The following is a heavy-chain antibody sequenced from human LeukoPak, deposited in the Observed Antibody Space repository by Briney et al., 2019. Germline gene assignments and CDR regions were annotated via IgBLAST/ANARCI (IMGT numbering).Heavy chain of an antibody. J-gene: IGHJ4*02. Sequence: PGRSLRLSCAASGLTFSTFGIHWVRQAPGKGLEWVAAISPDGNNEYYIDSVKGRFTVSRDNSKNMIYLQMNSLRGEDSAVYYCAKVNNYDDYWGQGTLVTVSS. CDR2: ISPDGNNE. CDR3: AKVNNYDDY. D-gene: IGHD1/OR15-1a*01. CDR1: GLTFSTFG. V-gene: IGHV3-30*18.